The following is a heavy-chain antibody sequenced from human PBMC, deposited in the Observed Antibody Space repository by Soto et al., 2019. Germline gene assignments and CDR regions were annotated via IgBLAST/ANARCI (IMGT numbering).Heavy chain of an antibody. D-gene: IGHD3-3*01. V-gene: IGHV4-34*01. CDR1: GGSFSGYY. Sequence: SETLSLTCAVYGGSFSGYYWSWIRQPPGKGLEWIGEINHSGSTNYNPSLKSRATISVGTSKNQYSLKLSSVTAADTAVYYCARAVTYYDFWSGYYSPTRFDYWGQGTLVTVSS. J-gene: IGHJ4*02. CDR3: ARAVTYYDFWSGYYSPTRFDY. CDR2: INHSGST.